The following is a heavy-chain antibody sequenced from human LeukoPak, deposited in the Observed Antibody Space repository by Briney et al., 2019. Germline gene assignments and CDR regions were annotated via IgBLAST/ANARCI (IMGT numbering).Heavy chain of an antibody. Sequence: GGSLRLSCAASGFTFSSYSMNWVRQAPGKGLEWVSSISSSSSYIYYADSVKGRFTIPRDNAKNSLYLQMNSLRAEDTAVYYCARDGERLQDVFDIWGQGTMVTVSS. CDR3: ARDGERLQDVFDI. CDR1: GFTFSSYS. CDR2: ISSSSSYI. D-gene: IGHD4-4*01. J-gene: IGHJ3*02. V-gene: IGHV3-21*01.